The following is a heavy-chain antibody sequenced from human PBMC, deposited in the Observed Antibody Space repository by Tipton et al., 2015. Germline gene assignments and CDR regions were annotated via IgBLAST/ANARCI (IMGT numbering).Heavy chain of an antibody. CDR3: IWGSGYYLK. D-gene: IGHD3-22*01. CDR1: GFTFSNFA. Sequence: SLRLSCAASGFTFSNFAMNWVRQAPGKGLEWVSVITGTDGSTYYADSVRGRFTISRDNSKNTLYLQMNSLRADDTAVYYCIWGSGYYLKWGQGTLVTVSS. J-gene: IGHJ4*02. CDR2: ITGTDGST. V-gene: IGHV3-23*01.